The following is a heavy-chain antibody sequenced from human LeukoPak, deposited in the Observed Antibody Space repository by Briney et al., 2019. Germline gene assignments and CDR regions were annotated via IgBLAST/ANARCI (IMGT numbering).Heavy chain of an antibody. CDR3: ARQGPSIAARLAWFDP. CDR1: GGSISSGDYY. D-gene: IGHD6-6*01. J-gene: IGHJ5*02. V-gene: IGHV4-30-4*01. Sequence: PSETLSLTCTVSGGSISSGDYYWSWIRQPPGKGLEWIGYIYYSGSTNYNPSLKSRVTISVDTSKNQFSLKLSSVTAADTAVYYCARQGPSIAARLAWFDPWGQGTLVTVSS. CDR2: IYYSGST.